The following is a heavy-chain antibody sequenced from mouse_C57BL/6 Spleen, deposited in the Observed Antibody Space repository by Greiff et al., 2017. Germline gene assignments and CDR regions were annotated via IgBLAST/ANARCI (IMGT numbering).Heavy chain of an antibody. V-gene: IGHV3-6*01. CDR3: ARTLYYGSSRYFEV. Sequence: ESGPGLVKPSQSLSLTCSVTGYSITSGYYWNWIRQFPGNKLEWMGYISYDGSNNYNPSLKNRISITRDTSKNQFFLKLNSVTTEDTATYYCARTLYYGSSRYFEVWGTGTTVTVSS. CDR1: GYSITSGYY. J-gene: IGHJ1*03. CDR2: ISYDGSN. D-gene: IGHD1-1*01.